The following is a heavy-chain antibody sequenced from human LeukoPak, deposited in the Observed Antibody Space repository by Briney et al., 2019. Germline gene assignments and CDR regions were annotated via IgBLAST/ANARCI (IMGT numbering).Heavy chain of an antibody. CDR3: ARTGYCSSTSCLGYFDY. CDR1: DGSISSYY. D-gene: IGHD2-2*01. J-gene: IGHJ4*02. CDR2: IYYSGST. Sequence: PSETLSLTCTVSDGSISSYYWSWIRQPPGKGLEWIGYIYYSGSTNYNPSLKSRVTISVDTSKNQFSLKLSSVTAADTAVYYCARTGYCSSTSCLGYFDYWGQGTLVTVSS. V-gene: IGHV4-59*08.